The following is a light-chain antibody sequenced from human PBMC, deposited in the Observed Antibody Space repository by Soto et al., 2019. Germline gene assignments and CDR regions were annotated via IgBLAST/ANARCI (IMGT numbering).Light chain of an antibody. CDR3: NKRKSCNRK. J-gene: IGKJ1*01. CDR2: LAS. V-gene: IGKV3D-11*01. Sequence: SLFTQSPGTVSSFPGDRVSVACRASQAVNTRLAWYQHKPGQSPRLLIYLASTMAAGVPARFSGSGSGTDLTITISNVAPQDFAVHSCNKRKSCNRKFGQGT. CDR1: QAVNTR.